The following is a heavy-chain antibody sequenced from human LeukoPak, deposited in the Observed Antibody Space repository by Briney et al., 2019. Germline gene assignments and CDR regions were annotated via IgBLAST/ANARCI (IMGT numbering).Heavy chain of an antibody. Sequence: GESLKISCKGSGYTFTYYWIGWVRQMPGKGLEWMGIISPGDSDTRYSPSFQGQVTILADKSISTAYLQWSSLKASDTAMYYCARQLTSGWSPNYGMDVWGQGTTVTVSS. J-gene: IGHJ6*02. V-gene: IGHV5-51*01. CDR1: GYTFTYYW. D-gene: IGHD6-19*01. CDR2: ISPGDSDT. CDR3: ARQLTSGWSPNYGMDV.